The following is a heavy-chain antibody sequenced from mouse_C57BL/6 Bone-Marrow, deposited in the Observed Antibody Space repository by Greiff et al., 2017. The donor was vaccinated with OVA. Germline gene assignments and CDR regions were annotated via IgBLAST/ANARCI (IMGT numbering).Heavy chain of an antibody. CDR1: GFNIKDDY. CDR2: IDPENGDT. Sequence: EVQLQQSGAELVRPGASVKLSCTASGFNIKDDYMHWVKQRPEQGLEWIGWIDPENGDTEYASKFQGKATITADTSSNTAYLQLSSLTSEDTAVYYCTTYDYGSAMDYWGQGTSVTVSS. J-gene: IGHJ4*01. D-gene: IGHD1-1*01. CDR3: TTYDYGSAMDY. V-gene: IGHV14-4*01.